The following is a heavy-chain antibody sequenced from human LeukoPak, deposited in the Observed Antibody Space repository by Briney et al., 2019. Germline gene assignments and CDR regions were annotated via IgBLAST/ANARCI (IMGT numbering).Heavy chain of an antibody. CDR1: GGSISSGSYY. D-gene: IGHD6-6*01. CDR2: IYTSGST. CDR3: ARDAYSSSNWFDP. V-gene: IGHV4-61*02. J-gene: IGHJ5*02. Sequence: SQTLSLTCTVSGGSISSGSYYWSWIRQPAGKGLEWIGRIYTSGSTNYNPSLKSRVTISVDTSKNQFSLKLSSVTAADTAVYYCARDAYSSSNWFDPWGQGTLVTVSS.